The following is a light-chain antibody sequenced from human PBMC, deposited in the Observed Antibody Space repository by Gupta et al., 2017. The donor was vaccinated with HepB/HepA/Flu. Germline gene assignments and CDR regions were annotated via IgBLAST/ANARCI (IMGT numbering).Light chain of an antibody. Sequence: DIQMTQSPSSLSASVGDRVTITCRASQGISSYLAWYQQKPGKVPKLLIYAASTLQSGVPSRFSGSGSRTDFTLTISSLQPEDVATYYCQKDNSAPFTFGRGTKVEIK. V-gene: IGKV1-27*01. CDR2: AAS. CDR3: QKDNSAPFT. J-gene: IGKJ4*01. CDR1: QGISSY.